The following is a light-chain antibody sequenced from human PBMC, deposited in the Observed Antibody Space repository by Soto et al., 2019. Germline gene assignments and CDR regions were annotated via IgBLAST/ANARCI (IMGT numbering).Light chain of an antibody. CDR2: DAS. CDR3: QQRSNWPPWT. J-gene: IGKJ1*01. V-gene: IGKV3-11*01. CDR1: QSVSSY. Sequence: DIVLTQSPATLSLSPGERATLSCRASQSVSSYLAWYQQKPGQAPRLLIYDASNRATGIPARFSGSGSGTDFTLTISSLEPEDFAVYYCQQRSNWPPWTVGQGTKVEIK.